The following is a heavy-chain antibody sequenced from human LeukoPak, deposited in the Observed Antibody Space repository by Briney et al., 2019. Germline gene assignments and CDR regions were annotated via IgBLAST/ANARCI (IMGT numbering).Heavy chain of an antibody. CDR1: GFTFSSYA. J-gene: IGHJ4*02. CDR2: ISGSGGST. D-gene: IGHD3-22*01. V-gene: IGHV3-23*01. Sequence: GGSLRLSCAASGFTFSSYAMSWVRQAPGKGLEWVSAISGSGGSTYYADSVKGRFTISRDNSKNTLYLQMNSLRAEDTAVYYCAASQTRIRDYYDSSGYYLDYWGQGTLVTVSS. CDR3: AASQTRIRDYYDSSGYYLDY.